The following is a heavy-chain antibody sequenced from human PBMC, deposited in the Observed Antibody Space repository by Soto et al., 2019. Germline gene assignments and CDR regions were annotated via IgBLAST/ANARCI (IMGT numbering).Heavy chain of an antibody. D-gene: IGHD1-20*01. Sequence: QVQLVPSGAEVKKPGASVKVSCKASGYMFSTYDINWVRQAPGQGLEWMGWLNPNSGNTGYAQKFQGRVTMTRTTSINTAYMELSSLGSDDTAVYYCARDHRYNWNDEGWFDPWGHGPLVTVSS. CDR3: ARDHRYNWNDEGWFDP. V-gene: IGHV1-8*01. J-gene: IGHJ5*02. CDR2: LNPNSGNT. CDR1: GYMFSTYD.